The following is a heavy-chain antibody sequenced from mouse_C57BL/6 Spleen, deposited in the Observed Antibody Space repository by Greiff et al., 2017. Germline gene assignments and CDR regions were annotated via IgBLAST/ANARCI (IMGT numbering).Heavy chain of an antibody. V-gene: IGHV1-50*01. CDR3: ARRGTTAGAMDY. Sequence: QVQLQQPGAELVKPGASVKLSCKASGYTFTSYWMQWVKQRPGQGLEWIGEIDPSDSYTNYNQKFKGKATLTVATSSSTAYMQLSSLTSEDSAVYYCARRGTTAGAMDYWGQGTSVTVSS. J-gene: IGHJ4*01. D-gene: IGHD1-2*01. CDR1: GYTFTSYW. CDR2: IDPSDSYT.